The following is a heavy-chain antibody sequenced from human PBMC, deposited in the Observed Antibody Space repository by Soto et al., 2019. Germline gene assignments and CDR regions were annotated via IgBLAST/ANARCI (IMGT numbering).Heavy chain of an antibody. CDR3: ARVLGDGPTVVVFDY. Sequence: ELQLVNSGGGLVKPGGSLRLSCAASGFTFSSYAMNWVRQAPGKGLEWVSFISSSGRYIYYPDSVKDRFTVSRDNARNSLYLQMNSLRAEDTGVYYCARVLGDGPTVVVFDYWGQGTLVTVSS. D-gene: IGHD2-2*01. CDR2: ISSSGRYI. CDR1: GFTFSSYA. V-gene: IGHV3-21*01. J-gene: IGHJ4*02.